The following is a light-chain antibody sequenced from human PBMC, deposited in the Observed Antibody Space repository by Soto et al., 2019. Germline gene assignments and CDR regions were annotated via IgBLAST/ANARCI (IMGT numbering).Light chain of an antibody. CDR2: NTN. J-gene: IGLJ2*01. V-gene: IGLV8-61*01. CDR1: SGSVSTSDY. CDR3: ELYVGSGIVL. Sequence: QTVVTQEPSLSVSPGRTVTLTCGLTSGSVSTSDYPSWYQQTPGQAPRTLIYNTNTRSSGVPDRFSGSILGKKAALTITGDQADDESEYYCELYVGSGIVLLGRRTKLTL.